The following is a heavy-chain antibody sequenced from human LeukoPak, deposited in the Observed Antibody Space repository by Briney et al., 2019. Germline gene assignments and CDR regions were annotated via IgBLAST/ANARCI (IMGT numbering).Heavy chain of an antibody. Sequence: PGGSLRLSCAASGFTFSSYWMSWVRQAPGKGLEWVANIKQDGSEKYYVDSVKGRFTISRDNAKNSLYLQMNSLRAEDTAVYYCARDRWGATHYYYYYGMDVWGQGTTVTVSS. D-gene: IGHD1-26*01. CDR3: ARDRWGATHYYYYYGMDV. CDR1: GFTFSSYW. V-gene: IGHV3-7*01. CDR2: IKQDGSEK. J-gene: IGHJ6*02.